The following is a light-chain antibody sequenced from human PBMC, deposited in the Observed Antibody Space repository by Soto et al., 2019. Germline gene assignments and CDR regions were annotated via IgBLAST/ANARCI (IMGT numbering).Light chain of an antibody. CDR1: QSVRNSY. Sequence: EIVLTQSPGTLSLSPGERATLSCRASQSVRNSYVAWYQQKPGQAPRLLIYGAYTRATGIPVRFSGSGSGTDFTLTISRLEPEDFAVYYCQQYGSSPPVTFGQGTKVDIK. J-gene: IGKJ1*01. CDR2: GAY. V-gene: IGKV3-20*01. CDR3: QQYGSSPPVT.